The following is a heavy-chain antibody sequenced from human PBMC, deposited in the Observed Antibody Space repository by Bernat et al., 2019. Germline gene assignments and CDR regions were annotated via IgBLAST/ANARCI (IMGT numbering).Heavy chain of an antibody. CDR1: GFTFSSYG. V-gene: IGHV3-30*18. Sequence: QVQLVESGGGVVQPGRSLRLSCAASGFTFSSYGMHWVRQAPGKGLEWVAVISYDGSNKYYADSVKGRFTISRDNSKNTLYLQMNSLRAEDTAVYYCAKEIMRATVTTVVAFDIWGQGTTVTVSS. CDR3: AKEIMRATVTTVVAFDI. D-gene: IGHD4-17*01. J-gene: IGHJ3*02. CDR2: ISYDGSNK.